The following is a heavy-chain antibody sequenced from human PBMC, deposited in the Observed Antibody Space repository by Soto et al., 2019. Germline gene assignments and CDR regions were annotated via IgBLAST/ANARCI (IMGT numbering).Heavy chain of an antibody. V-gene: IGHV3-23*01. J-gene: IGHJ6*02. CDR2: ISGSGGST. D-gene: IGHD1-26*01. Sequence: GGSLILSCAASGFTFNSYAMSWVRQAPGKGLEWVSAISGSGGSTYYADSVKGRFTISRDNSKNTLYLQMNSLRAEDTAVYYCAKDSGSYYRGYYYYYGMDVWGQGTTVTVSS. CDR1: GFTFNSYA. CDR3: AKDSGSYYRGYYYYYGMDV.